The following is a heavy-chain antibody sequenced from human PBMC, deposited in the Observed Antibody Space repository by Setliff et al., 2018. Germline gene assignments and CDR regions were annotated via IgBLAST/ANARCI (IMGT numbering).Heavy chain of an antibody. CDR2: FDPEDGET. D-gene: IGHD3-10*01. CDR1: GYTLTELS. CDR3: AASYGSGSYYDY. Sequence: ASVKVSCKVSGYTLTELSMHWVRRAPGKGLEWMGGFDPEDGETIYAQKFQGRVTMTEDTSTDTAYMELSSLRSEDTAVYYCAASYGSGSYYDYWGQGTLVTVSS. V-gene: IGHV1-24*01. J-gene: IGHJ4*02.